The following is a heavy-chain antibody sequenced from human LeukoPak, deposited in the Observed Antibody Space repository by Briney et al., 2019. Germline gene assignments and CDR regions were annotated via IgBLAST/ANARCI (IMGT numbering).Heavy chain of an antibody. V-gene: IGHV3-66*01. D-gene: IGHD1-26*01. Sequence: GGSLRLSCAASGLTVSSNYMNWVRQAPGKGLEWASVIYSGGSTYYADSVKGRFTISRDNSKNTLYLQMNSLRAEDTAVYYCARVRGGSYEDYWGQGTLVTVSS. CDR2: IYSGGST. J-gene: IGHJ4*02. CDR3: ARVRGGSYEDY. CDR1: GLTVSSNY.